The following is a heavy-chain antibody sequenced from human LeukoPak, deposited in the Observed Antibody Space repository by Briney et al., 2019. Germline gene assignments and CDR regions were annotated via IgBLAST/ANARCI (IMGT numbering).Heavy chain of an antibody. CDR3: AKEAPDYFDY. V-gene: IGHV3-9*01. Sequence: GGSLRLSCAASGFTFDDYAMHWVRQAPGKALEWVSGISWNSGSIDYADSVKGRFTISRDNAKNSLYLQMNSLRAEDTALYYCAKEAPDYFDYWGQGTLVTVSS. J-gene: IGHJ4*02. CDR2: ISWNSGSI. CDR1: GFTFDDYA.